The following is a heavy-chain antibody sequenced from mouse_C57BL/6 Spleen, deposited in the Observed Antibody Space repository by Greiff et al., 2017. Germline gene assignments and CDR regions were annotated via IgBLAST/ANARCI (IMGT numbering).Heavy chain of an antibody. V-gene: IGHV1-82*01. CDR2: IYPGDGDT. J-gene: IGHJ4*01. Sequence: VQLQQSGPELVKPGASVKISCKASGYAFSSSWMNWVKQRPGKGLEWIGRIYPGDGDTNYNGKVKGKATLTADKSSSTSYMQLSSLTSEDAAVYFCARYYDYAMDYWGQGASVTVSS. D-gene: IGHD2-4*01. CDR3: ARYYDYAMDY. CDR1: GYAFSSSW.